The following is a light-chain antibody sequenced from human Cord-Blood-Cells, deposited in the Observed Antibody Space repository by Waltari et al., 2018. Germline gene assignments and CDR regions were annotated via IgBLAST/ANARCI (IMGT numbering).Light chain of an antibody. CDR1: QGISSY. CDR2: AAS. J-gene: IGKJ1*01. V-gene: IGKV1-8*01. CDR3: QQSYSTTWT. Sequence: AIRMTQSPSSFSASTGDRVTITCRASQGISSYLAWYQQKPGKAPKLLIYAASTLQSGVPSRFSGSGSGTDFTLTISSLQPEDFATYYCQQSYSTTWTFGQGTKVEIK.